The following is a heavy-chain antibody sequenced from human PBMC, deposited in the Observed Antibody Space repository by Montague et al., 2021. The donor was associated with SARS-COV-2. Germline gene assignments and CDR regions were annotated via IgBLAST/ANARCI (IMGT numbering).Heavy chain of an antibody. CDR1: GFTFSSYA. J-gene: IGHJ3*02. Sequence: SLRPSCAASGFTFSSYAMNWVRQAPGKGPEWVSAIVSSGIMTYHIDSVKGRFTVSRDNSKNTLYPQMNSLRAEDTAVYYCAKASGSGWSLRDAFDIWGQGTMVTVSS. CDR3: AKASGSGWSLRDAFDI. V-gene: IGHV3-23*01. D-gene: IGHD6-19*01. CDR2: IVSSGIMT.